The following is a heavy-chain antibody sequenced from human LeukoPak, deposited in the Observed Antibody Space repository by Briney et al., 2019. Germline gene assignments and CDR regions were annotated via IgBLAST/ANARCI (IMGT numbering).Heavy chain of an antibody. D-gene: IGHD6-19*01. CDR3: ARDSDKYSSGWWYPDY. Sequence: ASVKVSCKASGYTFTSYGISWVRQAPGQGLEWMEWISAYNGNTNYAQKLQGRVTMTTDTSTSTAYMELRSLRSDDTAVYYCARDSDKYSSGWWYPDYWGQGTLVTVSS. J-gene: IGHJ4*02. CDR1: GYTFTSYG. V-gene: IGHV1-18*04. CDR2: ISAYNGNT.